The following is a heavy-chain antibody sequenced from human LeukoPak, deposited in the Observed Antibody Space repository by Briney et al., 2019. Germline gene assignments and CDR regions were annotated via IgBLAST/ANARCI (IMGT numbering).Heavy chain of an antibody. CDR1: GYTFITHG. CDR2: ISAYNGDT. D-gene: IGHD3-9*01. CDR3: ARGRLRYLDWTRAYSDY. J-gene: IGHJ4*02. V-gene: IGHV1-18*01. Sequence: ASVKVSCKASGYTFITHGLTWVRQAPGQGLEWMGWISAYNGDTIYAQTLQDRLTMTTDTSTSTAYMELRSLRSDDTAVYYCARGRLRYLDWTRAYSDYWGQGTLVTVSS.